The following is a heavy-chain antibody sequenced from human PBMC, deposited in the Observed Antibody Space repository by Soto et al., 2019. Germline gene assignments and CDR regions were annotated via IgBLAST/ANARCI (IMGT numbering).Heavy chain of an antibody. D-gene: IGHD3-9*01. V-gene: IGHV1-69*13. J-gene: IGHJ6*02. CDR2: IIPIFGTA. CDR1: GGTFSSYA. Sequence: GASVKVSCKASGGTFSSYAISWVRQAPGQGLEWMGGIIPIFGTANYAQKFQGRVTITADESTSTAYMELSSLRSEDTAVYYCARGSSYYDIPSDYYGMDVWGQGTTVTVSS. CDR3: ARGSSYYDIPSDYYGMDV.